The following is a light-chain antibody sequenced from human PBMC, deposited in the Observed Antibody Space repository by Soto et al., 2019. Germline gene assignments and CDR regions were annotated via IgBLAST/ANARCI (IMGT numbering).Light chain of an antibody. CDR2: DGA. V-gene: IGKV1-33*01. J-gene: IGKJ3*01. CDR3: QQYDTLFT. Sequence: DIQMTQSPSSLSASVGDRVTITCRASQAISYYLNWYPQKPVKAPKLLIYDGANLETGVPSRFSGSGSGTDFTFTISSLQPEDIGTYYCQQYDTLFTFGPGTKVDLK. CDR1: QAISYY.